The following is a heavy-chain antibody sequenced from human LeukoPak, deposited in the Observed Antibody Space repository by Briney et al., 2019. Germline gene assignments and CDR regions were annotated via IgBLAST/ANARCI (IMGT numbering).Heavy chain of an antibody. D-gene: IGHD6-19*01. Sequence: PSETLSLTCTVSGGSISTYYWSWIRQPPGKGLEWIGYIYYSGSTNYNPSLKSRVTISVDTSKNQFSLKLSSVTAADTAVYYCARAQAYSSGWYGIAPPYNWFDPWGQGTLVTVSS. CDR3: ARAQAYSSGWYGIAPPYNWFDP. CDR1: GGSISTYY. J-gene: IGHJ5*02. CDR2: IYYSGST. V-gene: IGHV4-59*12.